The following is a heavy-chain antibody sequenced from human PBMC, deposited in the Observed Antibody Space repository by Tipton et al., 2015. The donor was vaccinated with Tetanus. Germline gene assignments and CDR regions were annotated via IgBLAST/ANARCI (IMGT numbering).Heavy chain of an antibody. CDR2: ISGSGDET. CDR3: VSGSSLDY. J-gene: IGHJ4*02. V-gene: IGHV3-23*01. Sequence: SLRLSCAASGFTFSNFAMNWVRQSPLRGLEWVSGISGSGDETHYADSVKGRFTVSRDNAKNSLFLQMNSLRAEDTAIYYCVSGSSLDYWGQGTLVTVSS. D-gene: IGHD5-12*01. CDR1: GFTFSNFA.